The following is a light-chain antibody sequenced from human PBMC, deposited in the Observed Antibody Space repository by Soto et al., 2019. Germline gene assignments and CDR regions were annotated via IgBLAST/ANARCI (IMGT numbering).Light chain of an antibody. V-gene: IGKV3-11*01. CDR1: QSVSNY. J-gene: IGKJ1*01. CDR2: DAS. Sequence: EIVLTQSPATLSLSPGERATLSCRTSQSVSNYLAGYPQKPGQAPRLLMYDASNSATGIPARFSGSGSGTDFTLTISSLEPEDFALYYCQQRSGWPRTVGQGTKVEIK. CDR3: QQRSGWPRT.